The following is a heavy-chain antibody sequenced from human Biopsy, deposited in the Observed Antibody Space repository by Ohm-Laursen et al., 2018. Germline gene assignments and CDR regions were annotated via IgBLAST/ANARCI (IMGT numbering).Heavy chain of an antibody. CDR2: IHGSGRT. V-gene: IGHV3-66*01. J-gene: IGHJ4*02. CDR3: AGAGGHSF. CDR1: GITFNSDC. D-gene: IGHD3-16*01. Sequence: SLRLSCSASGITFNSDCMSWVRQAPGKGLEWVSMIHGSGRTDYADSVKGRFTVSRDNSKDTVYLQMNALRVDDTAMYYCAGAGGHSFWGQGALVTVSS.